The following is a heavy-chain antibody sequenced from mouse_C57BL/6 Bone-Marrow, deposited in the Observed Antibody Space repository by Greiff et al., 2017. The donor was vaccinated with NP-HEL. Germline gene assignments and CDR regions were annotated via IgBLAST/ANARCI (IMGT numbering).Heavy chain of an antibody. CDR3: ARRWDEYYFDY. CDR2: INPYNGGT. Sequence: VQLQQSGPVLVKPGASVKMSCKASGYTFTDYYMNWVKQSHGKSLEWIGVINPYNGGTSYNQKFKGKATLTVDKSSSTAYMELNSLTSEDSAVYYCARRWDEYYFDYWGQGTTLTVSS. D-gene: IGHD4-1*01. V-gene: IGHV1-19*01. CDR1: GYTFTDYY. J-gene: IGHJ2*01.